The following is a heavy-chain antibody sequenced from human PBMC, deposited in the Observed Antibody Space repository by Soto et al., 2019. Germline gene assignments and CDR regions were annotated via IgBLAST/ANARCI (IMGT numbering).Heavy chain of an antibody. CDR2: FDPEDGET. J-gene: IGHJ5*02. CDR1: GYTLTELS. CDR3: ATDLYGSSWYAWWFDP. Sequence: ASVKVSCKVSGYTLTELSMHWVRQAPGKGLEWMGGFDPEDGETIYAQKFQGRVTMTEDTSTDTAYMELSSLRSEDTAVYYCATDLYGSSWYAWWFDPWGQGTLVTVSS. D-gene: IGHD6-13*01. V-gene: IGHV1-24*01.